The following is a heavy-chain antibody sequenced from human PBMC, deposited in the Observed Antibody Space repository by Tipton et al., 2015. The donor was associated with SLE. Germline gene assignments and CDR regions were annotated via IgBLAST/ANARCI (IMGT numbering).Heavy chain of an antibody. CDR3: TRGSIVVVAAPFDY. Sequence: QLVQSGGGLVQPGRSLRLSCTASGFTFGDYAMSWVRQAPGKGLEWVGFIRSKAYGGTTEYAASVKGRFTISRDDSKSIAYLQMNSLKTEDTAVYYCTRGSIVVVAAPFDYWGQGTLVTVSS. V-gene: IGHV3-49*04. D-gene: IGHD2-15*01. CDR2: IRSKAYGGTT. CDR1: GFTFGDYA. J-gene: IGHJ4*02.